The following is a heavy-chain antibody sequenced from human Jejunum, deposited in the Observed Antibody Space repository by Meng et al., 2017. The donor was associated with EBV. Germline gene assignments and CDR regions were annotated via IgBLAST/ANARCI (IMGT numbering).Heavy chain of an antibody. CDR2: INHGGGA. J-gene: IGHJ5*02. Sequence: QVQLQQWGAGLLKPSGTLSLTCAGYGGSFSDYYWTWIRQPPGKGLEWIGEINHGGGAIYNPSLKSRVTISVDTSKNQFSLKLSSVTAADTAVYYCARLGGYASGTYYPIDPWGQGTLVTVSS. CDR1: GGSFSDYY. D-gene: IGHD3-10*01. CDR3: ARLGGYASGTYYPIDP. V-gene: IGHV4-34*01.